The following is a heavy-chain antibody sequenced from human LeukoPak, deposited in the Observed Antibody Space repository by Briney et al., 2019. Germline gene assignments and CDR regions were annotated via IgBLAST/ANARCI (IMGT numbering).Heavy chain of an antibody. CDR3: ARTRGYGSGSYFDY. CDR2: ISGSGGST. Sequence: PGGSLRLSCAASGFTFSSYSMNWVRQAPGKGLEWVSAISGSGGSTYYADSVKGRFTISRDNSKNTLYLQMNSLRAEDTAVYYCARTRGYGSGSYFDYWGQGTLVTVSS. D-gene: IGHD3-10*01. CDR1: GFTFSSYS. J-gene: IGHJ4*02. V-gene: IGHV3-23*01.